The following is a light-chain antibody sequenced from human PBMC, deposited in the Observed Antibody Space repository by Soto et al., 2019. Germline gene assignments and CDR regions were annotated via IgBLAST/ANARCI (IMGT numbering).Light chain of an antibody. J-gene: IGLJ1*01. V-gene: IGLV2-14*01. Sequence: QSALTQPASVSGSPGQSITISCTGTTNDVGASNYVSWYQHHPGEAPKLVIYEVKNRPSGVSHRFSGSKSGNTASLTISWLQADYEADYYCASFGTTTSLYVFGTGTQVTVL. CDR2: EVK. CDR3: ASFGTTTSLYV. CDR1: TNDVGASNY.